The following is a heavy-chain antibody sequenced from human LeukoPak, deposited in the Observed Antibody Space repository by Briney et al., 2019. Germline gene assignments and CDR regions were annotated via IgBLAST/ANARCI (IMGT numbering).Heavy chain of an antibody. D-gene: IGHD3-10*02. CDR3: AELGITMIGGV. CDR2: ISPSGDIT. V-gene: IGHV3-23*01. Sequence: GGSLRLSCAGSGFTFSSHGMDWVRQAPGKGLEWVSGISPSGDITYYADSVKGRFTISRDNSKNSLYLQMNSLRAEDTAVYYCAELGITMIGGVWGKGTTVTISS. J-gene: IGHJ6*04. CDR1: GFTFSSHG.